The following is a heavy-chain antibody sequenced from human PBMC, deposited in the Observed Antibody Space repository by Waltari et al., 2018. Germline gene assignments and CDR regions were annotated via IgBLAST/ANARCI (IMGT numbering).Heavy chain of an antibody. CDR2: IKQDGSEK. CDR3: AKTAGPPSLGYYGMDV. V-gene: IGHV3-7*03. Sequence: EVQLVESGGGLVQPGGSLRLSCAASGFTFSTYWMGWVRQAPGKGLEWVANIKQDGSEKYYVDSVKGRFTIARDNAKNSLYVQMSSLRAEDTAVYYCAKTAGPPSLGYYGMDVWGQGTTVTVSS. J-gene: IGHJ6*02. CDR1: GFTFSTYW.